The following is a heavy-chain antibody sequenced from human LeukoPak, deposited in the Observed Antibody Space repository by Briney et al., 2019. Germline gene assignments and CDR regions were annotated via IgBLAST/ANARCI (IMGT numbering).Heavy chain of an antibody. Sequence: GGSLRLSCAASGFTFSDHYMDWVRQAPGKGLEWVSAISGSGGSTYYADSVKGRFTISRDNSKNTLYLQMNSLRAEDTAVYYCAKDQRQWLAPYYFDYWGQGTLVTVSS. CDR1: GFTFSDHY. V-gene: IGHV3-23*01. D-gene: IGHD6-19*01. J-gene: IGHJ4*02. CDR3: AKDQRQWLAPYYFDY. CDR2: ISGSGGST.